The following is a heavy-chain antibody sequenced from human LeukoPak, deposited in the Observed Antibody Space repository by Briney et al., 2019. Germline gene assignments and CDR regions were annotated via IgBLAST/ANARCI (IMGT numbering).Heavy chain of an antibody. V-gene: IGHV3-74*01. CDR2: IHYDGTYT. Sequence: GGSLGLSCAASGFTFSTYWMHWVRQIPGKGLVWLSRIHYDGTYTTYVDSVRGRFTISRDNTKSTLYLQMNSLRADDTAVYYCARGAEGHNYGELDSWGQGTLVTVFS. J-gene: IGHJ5*01. D-gene: IGHD5-18*01. CDR3: ARGAEGHNYGELDS. CDR1: GFTFSTYW.